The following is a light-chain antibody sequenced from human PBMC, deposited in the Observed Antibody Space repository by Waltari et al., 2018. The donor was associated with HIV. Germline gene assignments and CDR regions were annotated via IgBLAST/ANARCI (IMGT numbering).Light chain of an antibody. J-gene: IGLJ2*01. CDR3: CSFAGSSNFVI. Sequence: QSALTQPPSVSGSPGQSISISCSGSRGDLGSFNYVSLYQQHPNKAPQLIIYDVSERPSGVPHRFSGSKSGNTATLTISGIQAEDEAEYFCCSFAGSSNFVIFGGGTKLAVL. CDR2: DVS. V-gene: IGLV2-11*01. CDR1: RGDLGSFNY.